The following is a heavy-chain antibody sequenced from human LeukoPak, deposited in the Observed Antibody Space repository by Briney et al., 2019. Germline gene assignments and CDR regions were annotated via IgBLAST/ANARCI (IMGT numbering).Heavy chain of an antibody. CDR1: GGSISSYY. J-gene: IGHJ5*02. CDR2: IYTSGST. D-gene: IGHD6-13*01. Sequence: SETLSLTCTVSGGSISSYYWSWIRQPAGKGLEWIGRIYTSGSTNYNPSLKSRVTMSVDTSKNQFSLKLSSVTAADTAVYYCARYTDAAAGTNKWFDPWAREPWSPSPQ. V-gene: IGHV4-4*07. CDR3: ARYTDAAAGTNKWFDP.